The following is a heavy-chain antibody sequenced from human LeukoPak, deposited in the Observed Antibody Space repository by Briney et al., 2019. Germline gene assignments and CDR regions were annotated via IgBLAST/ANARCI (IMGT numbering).Heavy chain of an antibody. D-gene: IGHD1-26*01. Sequence: ASVKVSCKASGHTFTSYDINWVRQATGQGLEWMGWMNPNSGNTGYAQKFQGRVTITRNTSISTAYMELSSLRSEDTAVYYCARGREPWLPDYWGQGTLVTVSS. CDR2: MNPNSGNT. J-gene: IGHJ4*02. CDR1: GHTFTSYD. CDR3: ARGREPWLPDY. V-gene: IGHV1-8*03.